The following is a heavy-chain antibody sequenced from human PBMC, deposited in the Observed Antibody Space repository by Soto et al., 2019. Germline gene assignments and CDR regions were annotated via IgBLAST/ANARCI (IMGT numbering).Heavy chain of an antibody. Sequence: EASVKVSCKASGYSFTTHDITWLRQAPGKGLEWVGGVSTDRGDTIYPQNLQGRVTMTTDPSTSTVYMELKSLRSDDTAVYYCARDDLNRGGKYFDYWGQGTLVTVSS. V-gene: IGHV1-18*01. CDR3: ARDDLNRGGKYFDY. CDR1: GYSFTTHD. J-gene: IGHJ4*02. D-gene: IGHD2-15*01. CDR2: VSTDRGDT.